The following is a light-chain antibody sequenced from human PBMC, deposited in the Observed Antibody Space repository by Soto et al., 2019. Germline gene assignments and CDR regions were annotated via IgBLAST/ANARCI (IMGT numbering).Light chain of an antibody. Sequence: QSALTQPASVSGSPGQSITISCTGTTNAVGGYNYVSWYQQHPGKAPKLLIFEVTSRPSGVSHRFSGSKSGNTASLTISALQAEDEADYFCNSYTSSTSLPYVFGTGTQLTVL. J-gene: IGLJ1*01. V-gene: IGLV2-14*01. CDR3: NSYTSSTSLPYV. CDR2: EVT. CDR1: TNAVGGYNY.